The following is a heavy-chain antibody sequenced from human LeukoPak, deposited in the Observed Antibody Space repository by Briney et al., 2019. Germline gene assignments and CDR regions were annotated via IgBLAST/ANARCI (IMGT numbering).Heavy chain of an antibody. CDR3: AREGRSSAAFDY. CDR2: IYHSGST. CDR1: GGSISSGGYS. D-gene: IGHD2-15*01. V-gene: IGHV4-30-2*01. Sequence: PSQTLSLTCAVSGGSISSGGYSWSWIRQPPGKGLEWIGYIYHSGSTYYNPSLKSRVTISVDRSKNQFSLKLSSVTAADTAVYYCAREGRSSAAFDYWGQGTLVTVSS. J-gene: IGHJ4*02.